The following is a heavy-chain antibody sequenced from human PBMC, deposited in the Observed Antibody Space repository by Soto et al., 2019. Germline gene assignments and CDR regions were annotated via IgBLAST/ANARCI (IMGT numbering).Heavy chain of an antibody. CDR2: ISYDGSNK. J-gene: IGHJ5*02. Sequence: GGSLRLSCAASGFTFSSYGMHWVRQAPGKGLEWVAVISYDGSNKYYADSVKGRFTISRDNSKNTLYLQMNSLRAEDTAVYYCAKDVDHHAWGQGTLVTVSS. CDR1: GFTFSSYG. V-gene: IGHV3-30*18. CDR3: AKDVDHHA.